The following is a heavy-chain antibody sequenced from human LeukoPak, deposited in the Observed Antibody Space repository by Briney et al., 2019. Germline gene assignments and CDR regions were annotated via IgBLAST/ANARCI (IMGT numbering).Heavy chain of an antibody. J-gene: IGHJ4*02. Sequence: SETLSLTCNVSGYSISSGYYWAWIRQSPGKGLEWIGSINHSGSTYYNPSLKSRVTLSVDTSKKQFSLNLSSVTAADTAVYYCATTPREYSSTWYYFDYWGQGILVTVSS. D-gene: IGHD6-13*01. CDR3: ATTPREYSSTWYYFDY. CDR2: INHSGST. V-gene: IGHV4-38-2*02. CDR1: GYSISSGYY.